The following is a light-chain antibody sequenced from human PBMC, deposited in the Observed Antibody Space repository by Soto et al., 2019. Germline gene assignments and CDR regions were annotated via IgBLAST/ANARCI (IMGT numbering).Light chain of an antibody. V-gene: IGKV1-13*02. CDR1: QDIRGA. Sequence: IQLTQSPSSLSASVGDRVTITCRASQDIRGALAWYQQKPGKAPKLLIYDVSSLQSGVPSRFSGSGSGTDFTLTISSLQPEDFATYYCQQFNTYPITFVQGTRLEIK. CDR3: QQFNTYPIT. CDR2: DVS. J-gene: IGKJ5*01.